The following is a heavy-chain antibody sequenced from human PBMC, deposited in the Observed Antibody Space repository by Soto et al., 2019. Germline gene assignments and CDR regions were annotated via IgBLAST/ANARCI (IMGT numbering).Heavy chain of an antibody. CDR1: GDSINNTHW. CDR3: AARHFWSGPWTHTRLDY. V-gene: IGHV4-4*02. Sequence: TLSLTCAFSGDSINNTHWWSWVRQPPGKGLEWIGQISHSGSTNYNPSLTSRVTISVDKSKNHFSLKLTSVTAADTAVYYCAARHFWSGPWTHTRLDYWGQGTLVTVSS. J-gene: IGHJ4*02. D-gene: IGHD3-3*02. CDR2: ISHSGST.